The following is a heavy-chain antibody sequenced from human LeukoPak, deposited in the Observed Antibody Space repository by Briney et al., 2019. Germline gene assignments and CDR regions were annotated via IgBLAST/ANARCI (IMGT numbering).Heavy chain of an antibody. J-gene: IGHJ4*02. CDR3: ARDSGDWAAAGKNFDY. D-gene: IGHD6-13*01. Sequence: GGPLTLFCAASGFTFSNYSMICPRHAPGKALECFSSMYCSSSYIHYVDSVRGRFTISRDNAKNSLYLQMNSLRAEDTAVYYCARDSGDWAAAGKNFDYWGQGTLVTVSS. CDR2: MYCSSSYI. CDR1: GFTFSNYS. V-gene: IGHV3-21*01.